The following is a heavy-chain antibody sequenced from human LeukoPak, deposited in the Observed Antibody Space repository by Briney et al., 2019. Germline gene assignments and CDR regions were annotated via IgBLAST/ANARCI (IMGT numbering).Heavy chain of an antibody. V-gene: IGHV1-2*02. Sequence: ASVKVSCKASGYTFTGYYMHWVRQAPGQGLEWMGWINPNSGGTNYAQTFQGRVTMTRDTSISTAYMELSRLRSDDTAVYYCARATYDSSGYSQFDPWGQGTLVTVSS. CDR2: INPNSGGT. CDR1: GYTFTGYY. D-gene: IGHD3-22*01. J-gene: IGHJ5*02. CDR3: ARATYDSSGYSQFDP.